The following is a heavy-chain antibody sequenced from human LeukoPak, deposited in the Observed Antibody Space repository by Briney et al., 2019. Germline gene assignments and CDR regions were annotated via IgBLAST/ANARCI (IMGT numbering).Heavy chain of an antibody. D-gene: IGHD6-19*01. CDR3: ARAAGSGWYVGAFDI. J-gene: IGHJ3*02. CDR1: GFTFSSYG. Sequence: GGSLRLSCAASGFTFSSYGVHWVRQAPGKGLEWVAVKWYDGSNKYYADSVKGRFTISRDNSKNTLYLQMNSLRAEDTAVNYCARAAGSGWYVGAFDIWGQGTMVTVSS. CDR2: KWYDGSNK. V-gene: IGHV3-33*01.